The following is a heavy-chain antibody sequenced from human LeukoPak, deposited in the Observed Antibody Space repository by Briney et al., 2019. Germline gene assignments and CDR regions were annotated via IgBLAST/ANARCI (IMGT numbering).Heavy chain of an antibody. J-gene: IGHJ4*02. Sequence: SVKDSCKASGGTFSSYAISWVRQAPGQGLEWMGRIIPILGIANYAQKFQGRVTITADKSTSTAYMELSSLRSEDTAVYYCARGDYYDSSGSAYWGQGTLVTVSS. CDR1: GGTFSSYA. CDR3: ARGDYYDSSGSAY. V-gene: IGHV1-69*04. D-gene: IGHD3-22*01. CDR2: IIPILGIA.